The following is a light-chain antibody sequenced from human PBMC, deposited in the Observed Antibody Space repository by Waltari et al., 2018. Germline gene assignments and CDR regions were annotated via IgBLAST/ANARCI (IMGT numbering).Light chain of an antibody. Sequence: SSEVTQDPTVSVALVQTVRITCQGDSLRRYFASWYQQKAGQAPVLVIYAKNNRASGSPDRFSGSSSGNTASLTITGAQAEDEADYFCNSRDSSGNHVIFGGGTKLTVV. CDR1: SLRRYF. CDR3: NSRDSSGNHVI. V-gene: IGLV3-19*01. CDR2: AKN. J-gene: IGLJ2*01.